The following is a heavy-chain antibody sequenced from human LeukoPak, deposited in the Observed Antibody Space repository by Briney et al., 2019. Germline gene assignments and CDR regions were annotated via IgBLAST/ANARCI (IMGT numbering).Heavy chain of an antibody. CDR1: GFAFGTYA. Sequence: PGGSLRLSCAGSGFAFGTYAMSWVRQAPGMGLEWVSSISANGQATYYADSVEGRFTVSRDNSKNTLYLQMNSLRAEDTALYYCAKNGSGTSRALDVWGQGTMVTVSS. CDR3: AKNGSGTSRALDV. CDR2: ISANGQAT. J-gene: IGHJ3*01. V-gene: IGHV3-23*01. D-gene: IGHD3-10*01.